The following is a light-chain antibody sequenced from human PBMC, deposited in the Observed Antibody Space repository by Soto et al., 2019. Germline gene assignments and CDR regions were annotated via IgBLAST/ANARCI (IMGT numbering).Light chain of an antibody. CDR2: GAS. CDR1: QSIGNY. V-gene: IGKV1-39*01. J-gene: IGKJ2*01. CDR3: QQTYSTPYT. Sequence: DIPMTQSPSSLSASVGDRVTITCRASQSIGNYLHWYQHKPGRAPKLLIYGASNLQSGVPSMFSGSESGTDITLTISSLQSEDFATYYCQQTYSTPYTFGQGTKLDIK.